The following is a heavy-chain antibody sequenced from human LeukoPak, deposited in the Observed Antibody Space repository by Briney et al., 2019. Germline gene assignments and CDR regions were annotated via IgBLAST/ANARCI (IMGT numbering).Heavy chain of an antibody. Sequence: PSETLSLTCTGSGGSISSYYWSWIRQPPGKGLEWIGYIYYSGSTNYNPCLKSRVTISVDTSKNQFSLKLSSVTAADTAVYYCARVHGSGSQLGAYYFDYWGQGTLVTVSS. J-gene: IGHJ4*02. CDR2: IYYSGST. V-gene: IGHV4-59*01. D-gene: IGHD3-10*01. CDR3: ARVHGSGSQLGAYYFDY. CDR1: GGSISSYY.